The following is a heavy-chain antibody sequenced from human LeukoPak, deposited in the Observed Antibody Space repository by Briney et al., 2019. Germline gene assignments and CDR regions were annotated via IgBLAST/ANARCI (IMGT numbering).Heavy chain of an antibody. V-gene: IGHV3-33*01. D-gene: IGHD4-11*01. Sequence: PGRSLRLSCAASGFTFSNYGMYWVRQAPGKGLESVALIWYDGSKRYYADSVKGRFTISRDTSKNTLYLQMNSLRVEDTAVYYCARATSYSNYGMDVWGQGTTVTVSS. J-gene: IGHJ6*02. CDR2: IWYDGSKR. CDR1: GFTFSNYG. CDR3: ARATSYSNYGMDV.